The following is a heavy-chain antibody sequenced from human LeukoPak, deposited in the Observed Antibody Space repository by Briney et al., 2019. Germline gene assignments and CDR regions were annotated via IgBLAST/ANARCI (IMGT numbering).Heavy chain of an antibody. CDR2: IRSKAYGGTT. J-gene: IGHJ4*02. CDR1: GFTFGDCA. D-gene: IGHD3-9*01. Sequence: PGGSLRLSCTASGFTFGDCAMSWVRQAPGKGLEWVGFIRSKAYGGTTEYAASVKGRFTISRDDSKSIAYLQMNSLKTEDTAVYYCTRVGGPLRYFDWSHGDYWGQGTLVTVSS. CDR3: TRVGGPLRYFDWSHGDY. V-gene: IGHV3-49*04.